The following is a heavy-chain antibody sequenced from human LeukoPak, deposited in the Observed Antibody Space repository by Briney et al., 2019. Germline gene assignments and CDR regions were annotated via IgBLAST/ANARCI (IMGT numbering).Heavy chain of an antibody. V-gene: IGHV3-21*01. J-gene: IGHJ4*02. D-gene: IGHD3-9*01. Sequence: GGSLRLSCAASGFTFSSYAMNWVRQAPGKGLEWVSVVSGSGTYYADSVKGRFTISRDNAKNSLYLQMNSLRAEDTAVYYCARDPTYYDILTGYTSPCFDYWGQGTLVTVSS. CDR3: ARDPTYYDILTGYTSPCFDY. CDR1: GFTFSSYA. CDR2: VSGSGT.